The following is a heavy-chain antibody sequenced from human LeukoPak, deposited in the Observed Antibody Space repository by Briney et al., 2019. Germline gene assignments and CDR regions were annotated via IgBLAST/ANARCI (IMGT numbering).Heavy chain of an antibody. Sequence: GGSLRLSCAASGFTFSSDWMSWVRQAPGKGLEWVANIKQDGSEKYYVDSVKGRFTISRDNAKNSLYLQMNSLRAEDTAVYYCARGRIAAAGTLALWGQGTLVTVSS. CDR2: IKQDGSEK. CDR1: GFTFSSDW. V-gene: IGHV3-7*01. CDR3: ARGRIAAAGTLAL. D-gene: IGHD6-13*01. J-gene: IGHJ4*02.